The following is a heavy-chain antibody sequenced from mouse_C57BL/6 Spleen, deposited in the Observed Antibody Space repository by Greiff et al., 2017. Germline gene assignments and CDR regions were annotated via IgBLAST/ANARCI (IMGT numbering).Heavy chain of an antibody. CDR1: GYTFTSYW. J-gene: IGHJ2*01. V-gene: IGHV1-55*01. D-gene: IGHD1-1*01. CDR2: IYPGSGST. CDR3: ARRTTVVSYYFDY. Sequence: QVQLQQPGAELVKPGASVKMSCKASGYTFTSYWITWVKQRPGQGLEWIGDIYPGSGSTNYNEKFKSKATLTVDTSSSTAYMQRSSLTSEDSAVYYCARRTTVVSYYFDYWGQGTTLTVSS.